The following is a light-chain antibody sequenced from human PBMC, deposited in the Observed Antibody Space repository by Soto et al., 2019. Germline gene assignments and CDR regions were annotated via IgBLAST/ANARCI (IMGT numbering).Light chain of an antibody. CDR1: SSDVGGYNY. CDR3: SSYTSSSTSPYV. V-gene: IGLV2-14*01. J-gene: IGLJ1*01. CDR2: EVS. Sequence: QSALTQPASVFGSPGQSITISCTGTSSDVGGYNYVSWYQQHPGKAPKLMIYEVSNRPSGVSNRFSGSKSGNTASLTISGLQAEDEADYYCSSYTSSSTSPYVFVTGTKVTVL.